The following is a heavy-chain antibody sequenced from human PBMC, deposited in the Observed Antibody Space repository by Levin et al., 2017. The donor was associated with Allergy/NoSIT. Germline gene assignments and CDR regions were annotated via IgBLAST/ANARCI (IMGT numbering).Heavy chain of an antibody. CDR2: ISAYNGNT. D-gene: IGHD6-13*01. J-gene: IGHJ4*02. CDR3: ARGGAAPGTIRGALDY. CDR1: GYTFTSYG. V-gene: IGHV1-18*01. Sequence: GESLKISCKASGYTFTSYGISWVRQAPGQGLEWMGWISAYNGNTNYAQKLQGRVTMTTDTSTSTAHMELRSLRSDDTAVYYCARGGAAPGTIRGALDYWGQGTLVTVSS.